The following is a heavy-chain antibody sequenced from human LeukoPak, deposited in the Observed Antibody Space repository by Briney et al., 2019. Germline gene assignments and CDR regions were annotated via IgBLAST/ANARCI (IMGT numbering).Heavy chain of an antibody. J-gene: IGHJ6*03. CDR2: ISSNGGST. CDR3: ARAGMATTEYYYYYMDV. Sequence: GGSLRLSCAASGFTFSSYAMHWVRQAPGKGLEYVSAISSNGGSTYYANPVKGRFTISRDNSKNTLYLQMGSLRAEDMAVYYCARAGMATTEYYYYYMDVWGKGTTVTISS. D-gene: IGHD5-24*01. CDR1: GFTFSSYA. V-gene: IGHV3-64*01.